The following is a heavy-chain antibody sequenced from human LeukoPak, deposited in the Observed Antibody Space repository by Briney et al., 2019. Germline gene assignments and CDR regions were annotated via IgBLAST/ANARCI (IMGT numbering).Heavy chain of an antibody. V-gene: IGHV3-53*01. Sequence: PGGSLRLSCAASGFTFSSYGMSWVRQAPGKGLEWVSVTYSNSRTYYADSVKGRFTISRDISKNTLYLQMNSLRAEDTAVYYCARVLSGRGSLYDYYYYMDVWGKGTTVTISS. CDR1: GFTFSSYG. D-gene: IGHD3-10*01. CDR3: ARVLSGRGSLYDYYYYMDV. CDR2: TYSNSRT. J-gene: IGHJ6*03.